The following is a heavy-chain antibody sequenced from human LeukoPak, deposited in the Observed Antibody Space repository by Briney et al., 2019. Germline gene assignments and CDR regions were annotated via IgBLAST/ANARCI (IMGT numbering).Heavy chain of an antibody. Sequence: GGSLRLSCAASGFTFSSYSMNWVRQAPGKGLEWVSSISSSSSYIYYADSVKGRFTISRDNAKNSLYLQMNSLRAEDTAVYYCARVERAYSSGWWQDQKWNYMDVWGKGTTVTVSS. J-gene: IGHJ6*03. CDR1: GFTFSSYS. D-gene: IGHD6-19*01. V-gene: IGHV3-21*01. CDR2: ISSSSSYI. CDR3: ARVERAYSSGWWQDQKWNYMDV.